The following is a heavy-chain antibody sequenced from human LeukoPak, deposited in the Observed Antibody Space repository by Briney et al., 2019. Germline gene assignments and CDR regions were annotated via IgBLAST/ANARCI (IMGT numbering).Heavy chain of an antibody. J-gene: IGHJ4*02. CDR2: ISSGSSSV. V-gene: IGHV3-48*04. Sequence: PGGSLRLSCAASGFTFSSYGMNWVRQAPGKGLEWVSYISSGSSSVYYADSVKGRFTISRDNAKNSLYLQMNSLRAEDTAVYYCARPVDYNAGDYWGQGTLVTVSS. D-gene: IGHD5-12*01. CDR1: GFTFSSYG. CDR3: ARPVDYNAGDY.